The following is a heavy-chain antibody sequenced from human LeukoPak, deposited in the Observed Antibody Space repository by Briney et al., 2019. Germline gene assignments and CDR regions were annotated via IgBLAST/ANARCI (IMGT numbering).Heavy chain of an antibody. Sequence: SVKVTCKASGGTFSSYAISWVRQAPGQGLEWMGGIIPIFGTANYAQKFQGRVTITTDESTSTAYMELSSLRSEDTAVYHCARSSYYYDSSGYLAWDAFDIWGQGTMVTVSS. V-gene: IGHV1-69*05. CDR3: ARSSYYYDSSGYLAWDAFDI. CDR1: GGTFSSYA. CDR2: IIPIFGTA. D-gene: IGHD3-22*01. J-gene: IGHJ3*02.